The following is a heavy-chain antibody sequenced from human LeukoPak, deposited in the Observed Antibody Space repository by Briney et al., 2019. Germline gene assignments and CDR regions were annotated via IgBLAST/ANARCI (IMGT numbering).Heavy chain of an antibody. Sequence: GASVKVSCKASGYTFTGYYMHWVRQAPGQGLEWMGWINPNSGGTNYAQKFQGRVTMTRDTSISTAYMELSRLRSDDTAVYYCARGAGPTAVAGDYWGQGTLVTVSS. D-gene: IGHD6-19*01. CDR3: ARGAGPTAVAGDY. V-gene: IGHV1-2*02. CDR1: GYTFTGYY. J-gene: IGHJ4*02. CDR2: INPNSGGT.